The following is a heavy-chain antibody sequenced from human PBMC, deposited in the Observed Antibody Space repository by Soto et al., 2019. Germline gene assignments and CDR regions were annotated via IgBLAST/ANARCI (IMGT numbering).Heavy chain of an antibody. Sequence: SETLSLTCTVSGGSISSSSYYWGWIRQPPGKGLEWIGSIYYSGSTYYNPSLKSRVTISVDTSKNQFSLKLSSVTAADTAVYYCARHDGHYYYYMDVWGKGTTVTVSS. CDR1: GGSISSSSYY. CDR3: ARHDGHYYYYMDV. J-gene: IGHJ6*03. V-gene: IGHV4-39*01. CDR2: IYYSGST.